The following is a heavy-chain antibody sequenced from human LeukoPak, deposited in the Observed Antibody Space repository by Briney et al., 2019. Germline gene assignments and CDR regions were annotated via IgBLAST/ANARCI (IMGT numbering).Heavy chain of an antibody. D-gene: IGHD5-24*01. Sequence: PSEILSLTCTVSGGSISSYYWSWIRQPAGKGLEWIGRIYTSGSTNYNPSLKSRVTMSVDTSKNQFSLKLSSVTAADTAVYYCARSDRDGYNYYFDYWGQGTLVTVSS. V-gene: IGHV4-4*07. CDR2: IYTSGST. J-gene: IGHJ4*02. CDR1: GGSISSYY. CDR3: ARSDRDGYNYYFDY.